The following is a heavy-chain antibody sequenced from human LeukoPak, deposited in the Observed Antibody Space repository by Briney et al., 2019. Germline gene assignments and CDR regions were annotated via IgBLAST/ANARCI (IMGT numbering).Heavy chain of an antibody. Sequence: PGGSLRLSCAASGFTFSSYGMHWVRQAPGKGLEWVAVISYDGSNKYYADSVKGRFTISRDNSKNTLYLQMNSLRAEDTAVYYCARDEGYFDWLLFSDYWGQGTLVTVSS. D-gene: IGHD3-9*01. CDR2: ISYDGSNK. CDR3: ARDEGYFDWLLFSDY. V-gene: IGHV3-30*03. CDR1: GFTFSSYG. J-gene: IGHJ4*02.